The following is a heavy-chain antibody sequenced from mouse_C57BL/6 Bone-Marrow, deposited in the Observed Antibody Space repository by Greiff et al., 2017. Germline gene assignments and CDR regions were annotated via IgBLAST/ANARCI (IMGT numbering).Heavy chain of an antibody. Sequence: EVQLVESGGGLVKPGGSLKLSCAASGFTFSSYAMSWVRQTPEKRLEWVATISDGGSYTYYPDNVKGRFTISRDNAKNNLYLQMSHLKSEDTAMYYCARGGVVRGYFDVWGTGTTVTVSS. CDR2: ISDGGSYT. CDR3: ARGGVVRGYFDV. V-gene: IGHV5-4*01. D-gene: IGHD1-1*01. CDR1: GFTFSSYA. J-gene: IGHJ1*03.